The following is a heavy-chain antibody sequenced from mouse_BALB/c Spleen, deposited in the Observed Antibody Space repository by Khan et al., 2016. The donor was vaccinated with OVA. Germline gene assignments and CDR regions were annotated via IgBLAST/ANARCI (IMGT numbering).Heavy chain of an antibody. V-gene: IGHV3-2*02. CDR1: GYSITSDYA. Sequence: EVQLQESGPGLVKPSQSLSLTCTVTGYSITSDYAWNWIRQFPGNKLEWMGYISSTGSTSYNPSLKSRISITRDTSKNQFFLQLKSVTTEDTATDVCARYLYYSDGYALDCWGRGTSVTVSS. D-gene: IGHD2-13*01. CDR3: ARYLYYSDGYALDC. J-gene: IGHJ4*01. CDR2: ISSTGST.